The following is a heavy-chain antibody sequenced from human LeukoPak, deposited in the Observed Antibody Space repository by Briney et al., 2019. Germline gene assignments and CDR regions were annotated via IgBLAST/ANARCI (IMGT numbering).Heavy chain of an antibody. Sequence: GGSLRLSCAASGFTFSSYAMHWVRQAPGKGLEWVAVISYDGSNKYYADSVKGRFTISRDNSKNTLYLQMNSLRAEDTAVYYCARDSFPNYDILTGLYGMDVWGQGTTVTVSS. V-gene: IGHV3-30-3*01. CDR3: ARDSFPNYDILTGLYGMDV. D-gene: IGHD3-9*01. CDR2: ISYDGSNK. J-gene: IGHJ6*02. CDR1: GFTFSSYA.